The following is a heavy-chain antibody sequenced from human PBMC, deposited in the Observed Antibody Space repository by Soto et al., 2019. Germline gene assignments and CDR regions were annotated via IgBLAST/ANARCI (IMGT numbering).Heavy chain of an antibody. V-gene: IGHV3-23*01. CDR1: GFTFSSYA. J-gene: IGHJ4*02. D-gene: IGHD3-10*01. CDR3: AKVDRRWFGEISFEYYFDY. Sequence: EVQLLESGGGLVQPGGSLRRSCAASGFTFSSYAMSWVRQAPGTGLEWVSAISGSGGSTYYADSVKGRFTISRDNSKNTLYLQMNSLRAEDTAVYYCAKVDRRWFGEISFEYYFDYWGQGTLVTVSS. CDR2: ISGSGGST.